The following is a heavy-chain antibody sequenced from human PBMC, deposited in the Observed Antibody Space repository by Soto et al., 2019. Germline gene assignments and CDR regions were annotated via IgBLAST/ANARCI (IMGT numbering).Heavy chain of an antibody. V-gene: IGHV1-69*13. D-gene: IGHD3-10*01. CDR2: IIPIFGTA. CDR3: ARDGPVTMVRGVIIPLYGMDV. J-gene: IGHJ6*02. Sequence: ASVKVSCKASGGTFSSYAISWVRQAPGQGLEWMGGIIPIFGTANYAQKFQGRVTITADESTSTAYMELSSLRSEDTAVYYCARDGPVTMVRGVIIPLYGMDVWGQGTTVTVSS. CDR1: GGTFSSYA.